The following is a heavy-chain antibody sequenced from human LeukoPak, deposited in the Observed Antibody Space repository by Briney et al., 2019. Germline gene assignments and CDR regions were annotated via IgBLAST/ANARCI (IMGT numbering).Heavy chain of an antibody. Sequence: PSETLSLTCTVSGGSISSYYWSWIRQPPGKGLEWIAYIYDSGSTNYNPSLKSRVTISLDTSKNQFSLKLSSVTAADTAVYYCARANRYAGGDRHFDYWGQGTLVTVSS. CDR3: ARANRYAGGDRHFDY. CDR1: GGSISSYY. D-gene: IGHD1-14*01. CDR2: IYDSGST. V-gene: IGHV4-59*01. J-gene: IGHJ4*02.